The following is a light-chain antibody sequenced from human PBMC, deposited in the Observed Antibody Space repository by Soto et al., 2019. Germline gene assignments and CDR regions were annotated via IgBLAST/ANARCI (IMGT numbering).Light chain of an antibody. CDR1: QDFNNY. V-gene: IGKV1-9*01. Sequence: DIQLTQSPSFLSASVGDRVTITCRASQDFNNYLAWYQQKPGEAPKLLMYVASTLQTGVPSRFSGSGSGTEFTLTITSLQPEDSATYYCRQHDSFPITFGQGTRLEIK. CDR3: RQHDSFPIT. J-gene: IGKJ5*01. CDR2: VAS.